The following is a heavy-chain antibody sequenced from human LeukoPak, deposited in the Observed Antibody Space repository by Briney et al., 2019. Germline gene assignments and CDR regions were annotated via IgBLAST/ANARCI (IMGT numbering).Heavy chain of an antibody. Sequence: GESLKISCKGSGYIFSTYCIVWVRQMPGKGLEWMGIICPADSDITYSPSFQGQVTISADKSTNTAYLQWSSLKASDTAMYYCARRAYCGGDCTSAYYDYFAMDVWGQETTVTVSS. D-gene: IGHD2-21*02. V-gene: IGHV5-51*01. J-gene: IGHJ6*02. CDR2: ICPADSDI. CDR1: GYIFSTYC. CDR3: ARRAYCGGDCTSAYYDYFAMDV.